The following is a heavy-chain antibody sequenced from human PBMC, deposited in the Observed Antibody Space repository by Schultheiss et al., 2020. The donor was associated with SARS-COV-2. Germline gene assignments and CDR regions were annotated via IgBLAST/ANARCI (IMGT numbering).Heavy chain of an antibody. D-gene: IGHD1-14*01. CDR2: IYHSGST. CDR3: ARGTGSHYYYYGVDV. J-gene: IGHJ6*02. Sequence: SETLSLTCAISGGSISCGDWWSWVRQPPGKGLEWIGEIYHSGSTNYNPSLKSRVTISIDTSKNQFSLKLSSVTAADTAVYYCARGTGSHYYYYGVDVWGQGTTVTVSS. V-gene: IGHV4-4*02. CDR1: GGSISCGDW.